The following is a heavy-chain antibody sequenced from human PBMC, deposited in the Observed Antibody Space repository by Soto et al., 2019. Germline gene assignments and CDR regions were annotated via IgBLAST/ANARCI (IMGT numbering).Heavy chain of an antibody. CDR3: ARERYWISTSCYPFDP. D-gene: IGHD2-2*01. J-gene: IGHJ5*02. CDR2: IWYDGSNK. Sequence: QVQLVESGGGVVQPGRSLRLSCAASGFTFSSYGMHWVRQAPGKGLEWVAVIWYDGSNKYYADSVKGRFTISRDNSKNTLYLQMNSLRAEDTAVYYCARERYWISTSCYPFDPWGQGTLVTVSS. CDR1: GFTFSSYG. V-gene: IGHV3-33*01.